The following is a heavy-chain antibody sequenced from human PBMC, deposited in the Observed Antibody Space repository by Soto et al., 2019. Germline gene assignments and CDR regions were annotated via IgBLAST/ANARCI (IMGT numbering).Heavy chain of an antibody. D-gene: IGHD1-1*01. Sequence: SETLSLTCTVSGGSISSYYWSWIRQPPGKGLEWIGYIYYSGSTNYNPSLKSRVTISVDTSKSHFSLKMSSVTAADTALYYCARVERGTVTTVVDAFDIWGQGTRVNVSS. CDR2: IYYSGST. J-gene: IGHJ3*02. CDR3: ARVERGTVTTVVDAFDI. V-gene: IGHV4-59*12. CDR1: GGSISSYY.